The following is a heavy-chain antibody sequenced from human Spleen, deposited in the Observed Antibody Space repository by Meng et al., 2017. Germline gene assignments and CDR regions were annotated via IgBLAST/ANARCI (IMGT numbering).Heavy chain of an antibody. CDR1: GFSFSISG. Sequence: VQLVESGGGVVQPGMSLRLSCAASGFSFSISGMHWVRQAPGKGLEWISYISTSGNTIYYTDSVKGRFAISRDNAKNSLYLQMSSLRAEDTAVYYCTTDRYYVDPWGQGALVTVSS. J-gene: IGHJ5*02. D-gene: IGHD3-22*01. CDR3: TTDRYYVDP. CDR2: ISTSGNTI. V-gene: IGHV3-48*04.